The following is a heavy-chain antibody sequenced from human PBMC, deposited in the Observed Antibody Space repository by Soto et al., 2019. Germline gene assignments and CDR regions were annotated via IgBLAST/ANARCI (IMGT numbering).Heavy chain of an antibody. V-gene: IGHV4-59*08. CDR3: ARQTSSWNNGGGPFEY. J-gene: IGHJ4*02. Sequence: QVQLQESGPGLGKPSETLSLTCTLSGGSISSYYWNWIRQPPGKALEWIGYIYYSGSTNYNPSLKRRVPISVDTSKNQFSLNLYSVTASDTAVYYCARQTSSWNNGGGPFEYWGQGALVTGSS. D-gene: IGHD1-1*01. CDR1: GGSISSYY. CDR2: IYYSGST.